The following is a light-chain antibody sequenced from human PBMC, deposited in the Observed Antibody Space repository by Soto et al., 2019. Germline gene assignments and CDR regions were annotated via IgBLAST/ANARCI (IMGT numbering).Light chain of an antibody. CDR1: NRDVGGYNL. CDR3: SSYAGSSKWV. V-gene: IGLV2-8*01. CDR2: EVT. J-gene: IGLJ7*01. Sequence: QSALTQPPSASGSPGQSVTISCTGTNRDVGGYNLVSWYQQHPGKAPKLIIYEVTKRPSGVPDRFSGSKSGNTASLTVSGLQPEDEADYYCSSYAGSSKWVFGGGTQLTVL.